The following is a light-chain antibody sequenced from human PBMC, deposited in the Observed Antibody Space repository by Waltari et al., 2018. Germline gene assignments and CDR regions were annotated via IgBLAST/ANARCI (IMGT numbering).Light chain of an antibody. J-gene: IGKJ4*01. CDR3: LHRPTSPPHT. CDR1: QSVPSDH. Sequence: EIMLTQSPDTLSLSPGERATLSCRASQSVPSDHVSWYQQKPRPPPQLLIYGASHSTTGVPDRIHGRGAAADFSITISRLEAEDCALFYCLHRPTSPPHTFGGGTKVEI. CDR2: GAS. V-gene: IGKV3-20*01.